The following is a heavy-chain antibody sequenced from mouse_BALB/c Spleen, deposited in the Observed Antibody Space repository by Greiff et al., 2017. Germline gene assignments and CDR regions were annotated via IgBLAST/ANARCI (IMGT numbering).Heavy chain of an antibody. J-gene: IGHJ1*01. CDR1: GFAFSSYD. Sequence: EVQLVESGGGLVKPGGSLKLSCAASGFAFSSYDMSWVRQTPEKGLEWVAYISSGSSTIYYADTVKGRFTISRDNPKNTLFLQMTSLRSEDTAMYYCARGEVRRSFDVWGAGTTVTVSS. D-gene: IGHD2-14*01. CDR2: ISSGSSTI. CDR3: ARGEVRRSFDV. V-gene: IGHV5-17*02.